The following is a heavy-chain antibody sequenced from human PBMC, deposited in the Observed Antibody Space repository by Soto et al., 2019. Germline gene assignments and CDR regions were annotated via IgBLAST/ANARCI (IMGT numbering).Heavy chain of an antibody. Sequence: PSETLSLTCAVSGYSISSGYYWGWIRQPPGKGLEWIGSIYHSGSTYYNPSLKSRVTISVDTSKNQFSLKLSSVTAADTAVYYCAREWPYYDILTGYSQTNFDYWGQGTLVTVSS. CDR1: GYSISSGYY. CDR3: AREWPYYDILTGYSQTNFDY. D-gene: IGHD3-9*01. V-gene: IGHV4-38-2*02. J-gene: IGHJ4*02. CDR2: IYHSGST.